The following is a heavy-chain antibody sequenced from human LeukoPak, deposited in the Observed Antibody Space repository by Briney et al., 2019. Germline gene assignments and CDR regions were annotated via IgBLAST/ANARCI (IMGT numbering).Heavy chain of an antibody. V-gene: IGHV4-4*02. CDR2: IYHSGST. CDR1: GFTFSSYW. CDR3: ARRRWALIAARRGIDY. J-gene: IGHJ4*02. Sequence: GSLRLSCAASGFTFSSYWMSWVRLAPGKGLEWIGEIYHSGSTNYNPSLKSRVTISVDTSKNQFSLKLSSVTAADTAVHYCARRRWALIAARRGIDYWGQGTLVTVSS. D-gene: IGHD6-6*01.